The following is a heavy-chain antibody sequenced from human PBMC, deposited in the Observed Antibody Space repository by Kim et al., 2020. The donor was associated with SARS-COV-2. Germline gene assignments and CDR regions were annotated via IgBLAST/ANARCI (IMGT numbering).Heavy chain of an antibody. D-gene: IGHD3-3*01. CDR1: GGSISSSSYY. CDR3: ARHSLRFLEWANWFDP. Sequence: SETLSLTCTVSGGSISSSSYYWGWLRQPPGKGLEWIGSIYYSASTYYNPYLKSRVTISVDTSKNQFSLKLSSVTAADTAVYYCARHSLRFLEWANWFDPWGEGTLVTVSS. CDR2: IYYSAST. V-gene: IGHV4-39*01. J-gene: IGHJ5*02.